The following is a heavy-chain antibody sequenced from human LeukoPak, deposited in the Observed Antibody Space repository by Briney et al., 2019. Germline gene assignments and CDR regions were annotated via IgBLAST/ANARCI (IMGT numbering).Heavy chain of an antibody. V-gene: IGHV1-8*01. CDR1: GYTLTSYD. Sequence: ASVKVSCKASGYTLTSYDINWVRQATGQGLEWMGWMNPNSGRTGYAQNFQGRITVTRNTSISTAYMELSSLRSEDTAVYYCTRETSSRYFDYWGQGTLVTVSS. CDR3: TRETSSRYFDY. CDR2: MNPNSGRT. J-gene: IGHJ4*02.